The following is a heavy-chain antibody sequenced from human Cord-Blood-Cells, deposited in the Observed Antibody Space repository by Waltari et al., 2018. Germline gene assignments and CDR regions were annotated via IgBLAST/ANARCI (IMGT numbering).Heavy chain of an antibody. J-gene: IGHJ5*02. V-gene: IGHV4-34*01. D-gene: IGHD1-26*01. CDR1: GASFSGYY. CDR3: ARGNSGSYYWFDP. CDR2: INHSGST. Sequence: QVQLQQWGAGLLKPSETLSLTCAVYGASFSGYYWSWIRQPPGKGLEWIGEINHSGSTNYNPSLKSRVTISVDTSKNQFSLKLSSVTAADTAVYYCARGNSGSYYWFDPWGQGTLVTVSS.